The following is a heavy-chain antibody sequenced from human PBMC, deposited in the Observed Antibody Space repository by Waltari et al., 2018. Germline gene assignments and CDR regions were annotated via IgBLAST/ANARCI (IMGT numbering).Heavy chain of an antibody. Sequence: QVQLQQWGAGLLKPSETLSLTCAAYGGSFSGSYWSWIRQPPGKGLEWMGEIKHSGSTNYNPSLKSRVTISVDTSKNQFSLKLSSVTAADTAVYYCARGTHAFDIWGQGTMVTVSS. CDR3: ARGTHAFDI. V-gene: IGHV4-34*01. J-gene: IGHJ3*02. CDR1: GGSFSGSY. CDR2: IKHSGST.